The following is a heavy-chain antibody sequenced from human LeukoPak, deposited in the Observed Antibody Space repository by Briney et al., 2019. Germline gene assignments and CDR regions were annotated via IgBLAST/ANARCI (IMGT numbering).Heavy chain of an antibody. CDR3: SGLINY. V-gene: IGHV3-30-3*01. D-gene: IGHD3-10*01. CDR1: GFVFSTYN. J-gene: IGHJ4*02. CDR2: ISSDGSIK. Sequence: PGRSLRLSCAASGFVFSTYNMHWVRQAPGKGLEWVAVISSDGSIKYYADSVKGRFTLSRDNSKNTLYMQMNSLRAEDTAVYYCSGLINYWGQGTLVTVSS.